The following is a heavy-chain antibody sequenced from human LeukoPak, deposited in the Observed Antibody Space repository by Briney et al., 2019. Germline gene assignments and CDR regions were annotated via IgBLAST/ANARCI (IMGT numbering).Heavy chain of an antibody. CDR2: INPNRGGT. CDR3: ARQASSAWYPDH. J-gene: IGHJ4*02. V-gene: IGHV1-2*02. CDR1: GYTFTRYY. Sequence: ASVKVSCKASGYTFTRYYMHWVRQAPGQGLEWMGWINPNRGGTNYAQKLQGRVTMTRDTSVTTAYMELSRLTSDDTAVYYCARQASSAWYPDHWGQGTLVTVSS. D-gene: IGHD6-19*01.